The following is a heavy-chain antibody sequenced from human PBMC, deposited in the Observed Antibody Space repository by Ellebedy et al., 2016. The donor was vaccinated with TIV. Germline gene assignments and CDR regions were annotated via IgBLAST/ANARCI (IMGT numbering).Heavy chain of an antibody. CDR1: GFTFSSYG. D-gene: IGHD5-12*01. CDR2: IWYDGSNK. Sequence: GESLKISCAASGFTFSSYGIHWVRQAPGKGLEWVAVIWYDGSNKYYADSVKGRFTISRDNSKNTLYLQMNSLRAEDTAVYYCARWGPYSGTFQGPFDFWGQGVLVTVSS. CDR3: ARWGPYSGTFQGPFDF. V-gene: IGHV3-33*01. J-gene: IGHJ4*02.